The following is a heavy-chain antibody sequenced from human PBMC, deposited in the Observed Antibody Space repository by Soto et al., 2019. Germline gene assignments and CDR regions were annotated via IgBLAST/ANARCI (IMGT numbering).Heavy chain of an antibody. J-gene: IGHJ6*02. CDR2: IYPGDSDT. CDR1: GYSFTSYW. V-gene: IGHV5-51*01. Sequence: GESLKISCKGSGYSFTSYWIGWVRQMPGKGLEWMGIIYPGDSDTRYSPSFQGQVTISADKSISTAYLQWSSLKASDTAMYYCARGPNYSSSWYYYYGMDVWGQGTTVTV. D-gene: IGHD6-13*01. CDR3: ARGPNYSSSWYYYYGMDV.